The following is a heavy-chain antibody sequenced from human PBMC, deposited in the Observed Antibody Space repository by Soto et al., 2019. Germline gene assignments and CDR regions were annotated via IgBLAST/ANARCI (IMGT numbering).Heavy chain of an antibody. CDR2: ISYDGSNK. D-gene: IGHD3-22*01. CDR3: AKGGGNYYDSSGDFDY. Sequence: GGSLRLSCAASGFTFSSYGMHWVRQAPGKGLEWVAVISYDGSNKYYADSVKGRFTISRDNSKNTLYLQMNSLRAEDTAVYYCAKGGGNYYDSSGDFDYWGQGTLVTVSS. CDR1: GFTFSSYG. J-gene: IGHJ4*02. V-gene: IGHV3-30*18.